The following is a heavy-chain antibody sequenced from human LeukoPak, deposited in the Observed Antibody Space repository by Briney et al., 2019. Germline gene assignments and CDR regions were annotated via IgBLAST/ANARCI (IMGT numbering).Heavy chain of an antibody. CDR1: GGTFSNAW. Sequence: GGSLRLSCAASGGTFSNAWMSWVRQAPGKGLEWVGRIKSKTDGGTTDYAAPVKGRFTISRDDSNNTLYLQMNSLKTEDTAVYYCTPVAVAGMSGRPFDYWGQGTLVTVSS. CDR2: IKSKTDGGTT. CDR3: TPVAVAGMSGRPFDY. D-gene: IGHD6-19*01. V-gene: IGHV3-15*01. J-gene: IGHJ4*02.